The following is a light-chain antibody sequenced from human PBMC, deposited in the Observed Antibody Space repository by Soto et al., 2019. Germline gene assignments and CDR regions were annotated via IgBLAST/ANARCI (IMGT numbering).Light chain of an antibody. V-gene: IGKV3-20*01. CDR2: GAS. CDR3: QQFAGS. Sequence: EILLTQSPGTLSLSPGERATLSCRASQSVSPSSLAWYQQRPGQSPRLLIYGASSRATGIPDRFSGRGSGTDFTLIISRLEPEDFAVYYCQQFAGSFGGVTKVEIK. J-gene: IGKJ4*02. CDR1: QSVSPSS.